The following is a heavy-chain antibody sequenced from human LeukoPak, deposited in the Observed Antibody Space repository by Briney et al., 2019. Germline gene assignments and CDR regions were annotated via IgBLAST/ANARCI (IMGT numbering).Heavy chain of an antibody. V-gene: IGHV3-11*04. Sequence: PGGSLRLSCAASGFTFSDYYMSWMRQAPGKGLEWISHISGSGGTIYYADSVKGRFTISRDNAKNSLYLQMNSLRAEDTAVYYCARDRICSGGSCYSHWFDPWGQGTLVTVSS. CDR3: ARDRICSGGSCYSHWFDP. CDR2: ISGSGGTI. D-gene: IGHD2-15*01. CDR1: GFTFSDYY. J-gene: IGHJ5*02.